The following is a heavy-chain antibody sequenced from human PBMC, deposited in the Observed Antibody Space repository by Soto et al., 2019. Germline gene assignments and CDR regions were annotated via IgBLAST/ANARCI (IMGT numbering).Heavy chain of an antibody. CDR2: IYFNGNT. CDR1: AASFSKYY. V-gene: IGHV4-59*01. CDR3: ASVTFGGVVLAH. J-gene: IGHJ4*02. Sequence: SETLSLTCTVSAASFSKYYWSWIRQPPGKGLEWIGYIYFNGNTNYNPSLRRRVTISIDTSKKQISPNLTSVTDADTAVYYCASVTFGGVVLAHWGQGTLVTVSS. D-gene: IGHD3-16*01.